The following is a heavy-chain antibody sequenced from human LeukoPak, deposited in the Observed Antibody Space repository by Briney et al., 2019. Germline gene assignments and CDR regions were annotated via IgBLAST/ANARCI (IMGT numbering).Heavy chain of an antibody. V-gene: IGHV4-34*01. CDR1: GGSFSAYY. CDR3: ASTARGWFDP. D-gene: IGHD6-6*01. Sequence: PSETLSLTCAVYGGSFSAYYWSWIRQPPGKGLEWIGEINRSGNTNYNPSLKSRVTISVDRSKNQFSLKLSSVTAADTAVYYCASTARGWFDPWGQGTLVTVSS. CDR2: INRSGNT. J-gene: IGHJ5*02.